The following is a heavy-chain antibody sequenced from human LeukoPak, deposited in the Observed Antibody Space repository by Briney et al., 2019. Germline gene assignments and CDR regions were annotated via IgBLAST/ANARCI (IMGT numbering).Heavy chain of an antibody. CDR2: ISYDGSNK. V-gene: IGHV3-30-3*01. CDR1: GFTFSSYA. Sequence: PGGSLRLSCAASGFTFSSYAMHWVRQAPGKGLEWVAVISYDGSNKYYADSVKGRFTISRDNSKNTLYLQMNSLRAEDTAVYYCARGPVLDYWGQGTLVTVSS. J-gene: IGHJ4*02. CDR3: ARGPVLDY.